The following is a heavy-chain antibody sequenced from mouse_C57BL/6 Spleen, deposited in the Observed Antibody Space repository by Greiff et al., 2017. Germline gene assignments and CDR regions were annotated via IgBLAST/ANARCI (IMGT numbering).Heavy chain of an antibody. CDR3: VRQGGNWALDY. CDR2: IRSKSNNYAT. Sequence: EVKLVESGGGLVQPKGSLKLSCAASGFSFNTYAMNWVRQAPGKGLEWVARIRSKSNNYATYYADSVKDRFTISRDDSESMLYLQMNNLKTEDTAMYYCVRQGGNWALDYWGQGTTLTVSS. V-gene: IGHV10-1*01. CDR1: GFSFNTYA. J-gene: IGHJ2*01. D-gene: IGHD4-1*01.